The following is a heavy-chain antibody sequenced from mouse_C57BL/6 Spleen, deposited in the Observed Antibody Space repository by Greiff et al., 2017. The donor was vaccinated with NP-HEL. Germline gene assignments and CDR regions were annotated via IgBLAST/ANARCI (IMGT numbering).Heavy chain of an antibody. D-gene: IGHD1-1*01. V-gene: IGHV1-81*01. J-gene: IGHJ4*01. CDR3: ARLATVVATGAMDY. CDR2: IYPRSGNT. Sequence: LQESGAELARPGASVKLSCKASGYTFTSYGISWVKQRTGQGLEWIGEIYPRSGNTYYNEKFKGKATLTADKSSSTAYMELRSLTSEDSAVYFCARLATVVATGAMDYWGQGTSVTVSS. CDR1: GYTFTSYG.